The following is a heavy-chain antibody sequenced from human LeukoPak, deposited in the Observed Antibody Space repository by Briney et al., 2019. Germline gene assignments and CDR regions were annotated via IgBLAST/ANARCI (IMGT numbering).Heavy chain of an antibody. Sequence: SETLSLTCTVSGGSISSYYWSWVRQPPGKGLEWIGFIYYSGTISYSPSLKSRVTISVDTSKNQFSLRLSSVTAADTAVYYCARYSPVAGPDYWGQGTLVTVSS. CDR2: IYYSGTI. CDR3: ARYSPVAGPDY. J-gene: IGHJ4*02. V-gene: IGHV4-59*08. CDR1: GGSISSYY. D-gene: IGHD6-19*01.